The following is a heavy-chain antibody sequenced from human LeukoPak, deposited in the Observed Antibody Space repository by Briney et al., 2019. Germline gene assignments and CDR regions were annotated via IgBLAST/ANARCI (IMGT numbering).Heavy chain of an antibody. J-gene: IGHJ5*02. CDR2: IIPIFGTA. Sequence: EASVKVSCKASGGTFSSYAISWVRQAPGQGLEWMGGIIPIFGTANYAQKFQGRVTITADESTSTAYMELSSLRSEDTAVYYCARVLYSSSWYLYWFAPWGQGTLVTVSS. CDR3: ARVLYSSSWYLYWFAP. CDR1: GGTFSSYA. V-gene: IGHV1-69*13. D-gene: IGHD6-13*01.